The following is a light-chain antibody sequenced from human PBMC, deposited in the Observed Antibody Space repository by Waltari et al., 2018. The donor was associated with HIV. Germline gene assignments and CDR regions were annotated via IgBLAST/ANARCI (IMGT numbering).Light chain of an antibody. J-gene: IGKJ3*01. CDR3: QQRSNWPPLVT. Sequence: EIVLTQSPATLSLSPGESATLPCRASQSVSTNLAWYQQKPGQAPRLLIYDASNRATGIPARFSGSGSGTDFTLTISSLDPEDFAFYYCQQRSNWPPLVTFGPGTKVDIK. V-gene: IGKV3-11*01. CDR2: DAS. CDR1: QSVSTN.